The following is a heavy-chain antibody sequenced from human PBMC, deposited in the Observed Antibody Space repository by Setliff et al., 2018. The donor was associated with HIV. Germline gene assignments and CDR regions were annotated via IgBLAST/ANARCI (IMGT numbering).Heavy chain of an antibody. Sequence: ASVKVSCKVSGYTLTELSMHWVRQGPGKGLQWMGSFDPEDGETVYAQKFQGRVTITRDTFASTAYMELSSLRSEDTAVYYCARPDSRWYARGRDPLYGMDVWGQGTTGTVS. J-gene: IGHJ6*02. CDR1: GYTLTELS. D-gene: IGHD6-13*01. V-gene: IGHV1-24*01. CDR2: FDPEDGET. CDR3: ARPDSRWYARGRDPLYGMDV.